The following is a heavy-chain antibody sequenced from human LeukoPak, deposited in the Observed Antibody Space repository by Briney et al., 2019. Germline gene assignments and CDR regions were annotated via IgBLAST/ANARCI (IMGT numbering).Heavy chain of an antibody. D-gene: IGHD6-6*01. J-gene: IGHJ4*02. CDR1: GFTFSNYW. Sequence: PGGSLRLSCAASGFTFSNYWMHWVRQAPGKGLVWVSRLNTDGSSTSYADSVKGRFTISRDNARNTLYLQMNSLRAEDTAVYYCAREAYSSSSEDYWGQGTLVTVAS. V-gene: IGHV3-74*01. CDR2: LNTDGSST. CDR3: AREAYSSSSEDY.